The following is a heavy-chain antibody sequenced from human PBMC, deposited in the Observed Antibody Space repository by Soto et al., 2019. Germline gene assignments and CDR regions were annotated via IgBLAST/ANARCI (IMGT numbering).Heavy chain of an antibody. V-gene: IGHV1-69*13. CDR2: IIPIFGTA. J-gene: IGHJ4*02. CDR1: GGTFSSYA. CDR3: AGDRITIFGVVIMDFDY. D-gene: IGHD3-3*01. Sequence: ASVKVSCKASGGTFSSYAISWVRQAPGQGLEWMGGIIPIFGTANYAQKFQGRVTITADESTSTAYMELSSLRSEDTAVYYCAGDRITIFGVVIMDFDYWGQGTLVTVSS.